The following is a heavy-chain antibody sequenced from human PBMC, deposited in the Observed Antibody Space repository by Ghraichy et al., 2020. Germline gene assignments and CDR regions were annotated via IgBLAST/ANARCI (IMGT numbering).Heavy chain of an antibody. CDR2: ISGSGGST. D-gene: IGHD1-1*01. J-gene: IGHJ6*02. CDR3: AKGSPYNWNDGGVYYGMDV. Sequence: GGSLRLSCAASGFTFSSYAMSWVRQAPGKGLEWVSAISGSGGSTYYADSVKGRFTISRDNSKNTLYLQMNSLRAEDTAVYYCAKGSPYNWNDGGVYYGMDVWGQGTTVTVSS. CDR1: GFTFSSYA. V-gene: IGHV3-23*01.